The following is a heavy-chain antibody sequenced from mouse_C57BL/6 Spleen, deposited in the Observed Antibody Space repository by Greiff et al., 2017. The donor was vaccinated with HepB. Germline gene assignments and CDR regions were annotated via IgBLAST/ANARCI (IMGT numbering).Heavy chain of an antibody. CDR2: ISSGSSTI. CDR1: GFTFSDYG. J-gene: IGHJ4*01. CDR3: ARPGYGRAMDY. V-gene: IGHV5-17*01. D-gene: IGHD1-1*01. Sequence: EVQRVESGGGLVKPGGSLKLSCAASGFTFSDYGMHWVRQAPEKGLEWVAYISSGSSTIYYADTVKGRFTISRDNAKNTLFLQMTSLRSEDTAMYYCARPGYGRAMDYWGQGTSVTVSS.